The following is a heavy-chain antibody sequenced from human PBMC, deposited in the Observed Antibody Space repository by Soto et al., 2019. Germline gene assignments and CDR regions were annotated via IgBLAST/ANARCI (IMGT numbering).Heavy chain of an antibody. V-gene: IGHV1-18*01. D-gene: IGHD6-19*01. CDR2: ISGSNGNT. CDR1: GYTFSNYG. CDR3: SRFIMVGGWFDPNYYHGMDV. J-gene: IGHJ6*02. Sequence: QVQLVQSGAEVKKPGASVTVSCKTSGYTFSNYGINWVRQAPGQGLEWMVWISGSNGNTNYAQTGQGSVTMTTDTSTGTVYMELRSLKSDDTAIYYCSRFIMVGGWFDPNYYHGMDVWGQGTTVTVSS.